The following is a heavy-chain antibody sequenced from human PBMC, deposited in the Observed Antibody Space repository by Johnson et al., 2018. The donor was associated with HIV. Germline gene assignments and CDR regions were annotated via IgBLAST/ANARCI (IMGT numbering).Heavy chain of an antibody. CDR1: GFTVSSNY. CDR2: IYSGGST. D-gene: IGHD6-19*01. CDR3: ARDRPSGWPDAFDI. Sequence: VQLVESGGGLVQPGGSLRLSCAAYGFTVSSNYMSWVRQAPGKGLEWVSVIYSGGSTYYADSVKGRFTISRDNSKNTLYLQMNSLRPEDTAVYYCARDRPSGWPDAFDIWGQGTMVTVSS. V-gene: IGHV3-66*02. J-gene: IGHJ3*02.